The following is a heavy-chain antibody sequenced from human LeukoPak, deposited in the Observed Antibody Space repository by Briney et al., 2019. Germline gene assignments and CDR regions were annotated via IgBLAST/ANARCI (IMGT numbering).Heavy chain of an antibody. Sequence: SETLSLTCSVSGGSINSNSHHWDWIRQAPGKGLEWIGNIYYSGTTSYNPSLRSRVTISVDTSKNQFSLRLSSVTAADTAVYYCARRGDILTDYAFDYWGQGTLVTVSS. V-gene: IGHV4-39*01. CDR1: GGSINSNSHH. CDR3: ARRGDILTDYAFDY. J-gene: IGHJ4*02. CDR2: IYYSGTT. D-gene: IGHD3-9*01.